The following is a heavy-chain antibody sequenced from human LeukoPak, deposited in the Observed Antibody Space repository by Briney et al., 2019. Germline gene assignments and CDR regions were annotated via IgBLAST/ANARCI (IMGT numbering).Heavy chain of an antibody. Sequence: GGSLRLSCAASGFTFSSYWMHWVRQAPGKGLVWVSRINSDGSSTSYADSVKGRFTISRDNAKNTLYLQMNSLRAEDTAVYYCARDRPFRDYYDSSGLADYWGQGTLATVSS. CDR3: ARDRPFRDYYDSSGLADY. J-gene: IGHJ4*02. D-gene: IGHD3-22*01. CDR2: INSDGSST. CDR1: GFTFSSYW. V-gene: IGHV3-74*01.